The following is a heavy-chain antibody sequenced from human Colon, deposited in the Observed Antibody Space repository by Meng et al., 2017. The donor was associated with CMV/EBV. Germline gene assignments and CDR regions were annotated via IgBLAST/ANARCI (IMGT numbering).Heavy chain of an antibody. CDR3: ARDKGTGAFDY. CDR1: GFTFSRYA. D-gene: IGHD3/OR15-3a*01. J-gene: IGHJ4*02. V-gene: IGHV3-30*04. CDR2: ISYDGNKK. Sequence: GESLKISCAASGFTFSRYAMHWVRQAPGKGLEWVASISYDGNKKKYADSVTGRFTISRDTPKDTLYLEVKSLKTDDTAIYYCARDKGTGAFDYWGQGSLVTVSS.